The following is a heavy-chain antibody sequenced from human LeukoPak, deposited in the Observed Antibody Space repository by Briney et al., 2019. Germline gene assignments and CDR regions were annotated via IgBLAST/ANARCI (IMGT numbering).Heavy chain of an antibody. V-gene: IGHV4-59*01. CDR3: ARDRATGAFDI. D-gene: IGHD3-9*01. J-gene: IGHJ3*02. CDR1: DGSISSYY. CDR2: IYYSGST. Sequence: PSETLSLTCTVSDGSISSYYWSWIRQPPGKGLEWIGYIYYSGSTNYNPSLKSRVTISVDTSKNQFSLKLSSVTAADTAVYYCARDRATGAFDIWGQGTMVTVSS.